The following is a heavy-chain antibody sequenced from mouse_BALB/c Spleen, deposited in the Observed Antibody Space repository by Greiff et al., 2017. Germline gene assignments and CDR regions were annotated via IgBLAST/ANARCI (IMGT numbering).Heavy chain of an antibody. CDR1: GFNIKDYY. V-gene: IGHV14-1*02. CDR2: IDPENGNT. CDR3: ASSSYGSSPHFAY. D-gene: IGHD1-1*01. J-gene: IGHJ3*01. Sequence: VQLKQSGAELVRPGALVKLSCKASGFNIKDYYIHWVKQRPEQGLEWIGWIDPENGNTIYDPKFQGKASITADTSSNTAYLQLSSLTSEDTAVYYCASSSYGSSPHFAYWGQGTLVTVSA.